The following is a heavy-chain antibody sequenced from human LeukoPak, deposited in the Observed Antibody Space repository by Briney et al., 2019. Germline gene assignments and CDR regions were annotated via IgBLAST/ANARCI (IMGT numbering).Heavy chain of an antibody. CDR2: IYKAGNT. J-gene: IGHJ2*01. CDR3: ARVLLDTNGDQYWYYDL. V-gene: IGHV3-53*01. D-gene: IGHD2-8*01. Sequence: GGSLRLSCAASGFTVSSNYMNWVRQAPGRGPEWVSVIYKAGNTFYADSVKRRFTMSRDNSKNTLYLQMNSLRAEDTAVYYCARVLLDTNGDQYWYYDLWGRGTLVTVSS. CDR1: GFTVSSNY.